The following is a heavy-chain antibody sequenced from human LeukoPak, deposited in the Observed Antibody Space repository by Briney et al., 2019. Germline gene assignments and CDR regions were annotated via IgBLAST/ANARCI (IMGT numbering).Heavy chain of an antibody. V-gene: IGHV4-34*01. Sequence: LRLSCAASRFTFSSYEMNWVRQPPGKGLERIGEINHSGSTNYNPSLKSRVTISVDTSKNQFSLKLSSVTAADTAVYYCARDDYSNYYYYGMDVWGQGTTVTVSS. CDR3: ARDDYSNYYYYGMDV. CDR2: INHSGST. D-gene: IGHD4-11*01. J-gene: IGHJ6*02. CDR1: RFTFSSYE.